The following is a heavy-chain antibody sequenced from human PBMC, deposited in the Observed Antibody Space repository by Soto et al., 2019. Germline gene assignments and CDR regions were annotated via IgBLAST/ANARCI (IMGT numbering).Heavy chain of an antibody. CDR3: ARGQQLVANWLDP. J-gene: IGHJ5*02. Sequence: LRLSCAASGFPFSDSYMAWIRQAPWKGLEEIATISSTGSTPYYADSVKGRFTISRDNAQNSLYLEMNNLRAEDTAVYYCARGQQLVANWLDPWGQGILVTVSS. D-gene: IGHD6-6*01. V-gene: IGHV3-11*01. CDR1: GFPFSDSY. CDR2: ISSTGSTP.